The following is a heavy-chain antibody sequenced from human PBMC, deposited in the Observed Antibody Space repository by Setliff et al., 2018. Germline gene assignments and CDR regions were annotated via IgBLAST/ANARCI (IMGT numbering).Heavy chain of an antibody. J-gene: IGHJ3*02. CDR2: ISTYNGKT. Sequence: ASVKVSCKASGYIFTSYDFSWVRQAPGQGLEWMGWISTYNGKTNYAQKFQGRVTMTTDTSTSTAYMELRSLRSDETAVYYCARDLDYQYYYDSSGRNAFDIWGQGTMVTVSS. CDR3: ARDLDYQYYYDSSGRNAFDI. V-gene: IGHV1-18*01. D-gene: IGHD3-22*01. CDR1: GYIFTSYD.